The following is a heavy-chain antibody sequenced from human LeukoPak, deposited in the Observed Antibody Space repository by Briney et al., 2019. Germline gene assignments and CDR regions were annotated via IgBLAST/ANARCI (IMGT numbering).Heavy chain of an antibody. CDR3: ARHVRSTSQYDVFDI. J-gene: IGHJ3*02. D-gene: IGHD2-2*01. Sequence: GGSLRLSCAASGFSFSNDSMSWVRHAPGKGQEWMSNIKQDGSEKSSVDSVRGRFTFSRDNAKDSPYWQRSSRRGEDTALYYCARHVRSTSQYDVFDIWGQGTMVTVSS. CDR2: IKQDGSEK. CDR1: GFSFSNDS. V-gene: IGHV3-7*01.